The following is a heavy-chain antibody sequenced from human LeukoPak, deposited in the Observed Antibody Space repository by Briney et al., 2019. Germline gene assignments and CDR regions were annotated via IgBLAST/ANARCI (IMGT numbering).Heavy chain of an antibody. Sequence: PGGSLRLSCAASGFTFSSYEMNWVRQAPGKGLEWVSYISSSGSTIYYADSVKGRFTISRDNSKNTLYLQMNSLRAEDTAVYYCATNYGYSSGWYYAFDIWGQGTMVTVSS. CDR1: GFTFSSYE. V-gene: IGHV3-48*03. J-gene: IGHJ3*02. CDR3: ATNYGYSSGWYYAFDI. D-gene: IGHD6-19*01. CDR2: ISSSGSTI.